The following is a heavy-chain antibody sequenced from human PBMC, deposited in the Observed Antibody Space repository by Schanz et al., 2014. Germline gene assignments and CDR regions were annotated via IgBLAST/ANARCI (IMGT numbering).Heavy chain of an antibody. Sequence: EVQLVESGGGLVQPGRSLRLSCVASGFRFDDYAMHWVRQAPGKGLEWVSGMSWNAGSLGYGDSVKGRFTISRDNAKNSLYLQMNSLRAEDTAVYYCARVDSGYDSHLYCYYYYMDVWGKGTTVTVSS. CDR1: GFRFDDYA. CDR3: ARVDSGYDSHLYCYYYYMDV. V-gene: IGHV3-9*01. CDR2: MSWNAGSL. J-gene: IGHJ6*03. D-gene: IGHD5-12*01.